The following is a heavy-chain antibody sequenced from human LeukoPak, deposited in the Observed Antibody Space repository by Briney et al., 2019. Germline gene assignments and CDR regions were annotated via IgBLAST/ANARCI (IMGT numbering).Heavy chain of an antibody. Sequence: GGSLRLSCAASGFTFNSYALSWVRQAPGKGREWVSNIGGGGENTYYADSVKGRYTISRDSSKNTVYLHMKSLRAEDTAVYFCAKVLTGSQDYWGQGTLVTVTS. D-gene: IGHD1-14*01. CDR1: GFTFNSYA. CDR2: IGGGGENT. J-gene: IGHJ4*02. CDR3: AKVLTGSQDY. V-gene: IGHV3-23*01.